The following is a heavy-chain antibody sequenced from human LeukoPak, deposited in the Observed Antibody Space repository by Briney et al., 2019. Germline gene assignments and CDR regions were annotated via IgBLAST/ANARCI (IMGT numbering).Heavy chain of an antibody. Sequence: PSETLSLTCTVSGGSISPYYWSWIRQPPGKGLEWIGYIYYSGSTANYNPSLKSRVTISVDTSKNQFSLKLSSVTAADTAVYYCARDRPSYYFDYWGQGTLVTVSS. CDR1: GGSISPYY. CDR2: IYYSGSTA. J-gene: IGHJ4*02. V-gene: IGHV4-59*01. CDR3: ARDRPSYYFDY.